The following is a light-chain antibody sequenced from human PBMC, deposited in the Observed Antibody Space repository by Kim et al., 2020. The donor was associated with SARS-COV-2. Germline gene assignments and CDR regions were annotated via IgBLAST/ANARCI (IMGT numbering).Light chain of an antibody. CDR3: NSRDSSGSHLLYV. J-gene: IGLJ1*01. Sequence: GQTLRITSKGDSLRSYYASWYQQKPGQAPVVVIYGKNNRPSGIPDRFSGSSSRKTASLTITGAQAEDEADYYCNSRDSSGSHLLYVFGTGTKVTVL. CDR2: GKN. V-gene: IGLV3-19*01. CDR1: SLRSYY.